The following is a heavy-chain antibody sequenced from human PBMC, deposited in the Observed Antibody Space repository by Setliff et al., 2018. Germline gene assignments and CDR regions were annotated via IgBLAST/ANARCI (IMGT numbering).Heavy chain of an antibody. CDR1: GDSISSRTYY. V-gene: IGHV4-61*09. D-gene: IGHD3-3*01. J-gene: IGHJ6*03. CDR3: ARMTGFQYIDV. Sequence: SETLSLTCTVSGDSISSRTYYWSWIRQPAGKGLEWIGHIYTSWSTIYNPSLKSRVTILLDTSKNQFSLTLTSVTAADTAVYYCARMTGFQYIDVWGKGTTVTVSS. CDR2: IYTSWST.